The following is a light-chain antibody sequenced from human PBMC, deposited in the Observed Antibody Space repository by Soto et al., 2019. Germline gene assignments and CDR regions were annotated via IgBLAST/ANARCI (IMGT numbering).Light chain of an antibody. V-gene: IGKV3-20*01. Sequence: EIVLTQSPGTLSLSPGERATLSCRASQSVSSRSLAWYQQKPGQAPRLLIYGASSRATGIPDRFSGSGSGTDFTLTISRLEPEDLAVYYCQQYGSSFTFGPGNKVDIK. J-gene: IGKJ3*01. CDR2: GAS. CDR3: QQYGSSFT. CDR1: QSVSSRS.